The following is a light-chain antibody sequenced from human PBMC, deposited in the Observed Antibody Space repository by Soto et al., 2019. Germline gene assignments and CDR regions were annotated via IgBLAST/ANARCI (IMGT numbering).Light chain of an antibody. V-gene: IGLV2-11*01. J-gene: IGLJ1*01. CDR2: DVS. Sequence: QSALTQPRSVSGSPGQSVTISCTGTRSDVGGYNYVSWYQQHSGKAPKLMIYDVSKRPSGVPDRFSGSKSGNTASLTISGLQAEDEADYYCCSYAGSYTLYVFGTGTKLTVL. CDR3: CSYAGSYTLYV. CDR1: RSDVGGYNY.